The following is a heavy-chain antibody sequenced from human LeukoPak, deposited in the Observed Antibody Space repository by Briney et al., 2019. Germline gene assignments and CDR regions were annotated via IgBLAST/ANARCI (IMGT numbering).Heavy chain of an antibody. J-gene: IGHJ5*02. CDR2: IIPIFGTA. CDR1: GGTFSSYA. Sequence: EASVKVSCKASGGTFSSYAISWVRQAPGQGLEWMGGIIPIFGTANYAQKFQGRVTITADESRSTAYMELSSLRSEDTAVYYCARDLSSGRFWFDPWGQGTLVTVSS. V-gene: IGHV1-69*01. D-gene: IGHD3-16*01. CDR3: ARDLSSGRFWFDP.